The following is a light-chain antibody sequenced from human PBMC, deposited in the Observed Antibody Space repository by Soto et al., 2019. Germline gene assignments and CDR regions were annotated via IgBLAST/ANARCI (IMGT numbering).Light chain of an antibody. V-gene: IGKV3-15*01. CDR3: QQYDNWPPIT. CDR2: GAS. Sequence: EVVMTQSPATLSVSPGERATLSCRASQSVSSNLAWYQQKHGQAPRLLIYGASTRATGIPARFSGSGSGTEFTHTVSSLQSEDFAVYYCQQYDNWPPITFGQGTRLEI. J-gene: IGKJ5*01. CDR1: QSVSSN.